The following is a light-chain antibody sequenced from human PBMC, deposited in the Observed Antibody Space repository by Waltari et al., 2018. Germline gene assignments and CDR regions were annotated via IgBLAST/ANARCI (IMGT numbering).Light chain of an antibody. J-gene: IGLJ3*02. CDR3: TSYTTSTTWV. Sequence: QSALTQPASVSGSPGQSVTISCTGSSRDVATYKYVSWYQQHPGKVPKLMIYEVSNRPSGVSNRLSGSKSGNTASLTISGLQAEDEADYYCTSYTTSTTWVFGGGTKLTVL. V-gene: IGLV2-14*01. CDR1: SRDVATYKY. CDR2: EVS.